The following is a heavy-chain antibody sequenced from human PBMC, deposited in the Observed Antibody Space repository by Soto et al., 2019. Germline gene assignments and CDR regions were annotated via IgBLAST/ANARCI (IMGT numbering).Heavy chain of an antibody. V-gene: IGHV3-9*01. D-gene: IGHD2-15*01. CDR2: ISWNSGSI. CDR3: AKARGYCSGGSSGAFDI. Sequence: PGESLKISCAASGFTFDDYAMHWVRQAPGKGLEWVSGISWNSGSIGYADSVKGRFTISRDNAKNSLYLQMNSLRAEDTALYYCAKARGYCSGGSSGAFDIWGQGTMVTVSS. J-gene: IGHJ3*02. CDR1: GFTFDDYA.